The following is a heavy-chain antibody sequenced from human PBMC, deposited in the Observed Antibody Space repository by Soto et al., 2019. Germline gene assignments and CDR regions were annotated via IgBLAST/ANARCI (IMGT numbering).Heavy chain of an antibody. V-gene: IGHV3-11*05. D-gene: IGHD1-26*01. CDR2: ISGSTIYT. CDR3: AISMKGGKNFDH. Sequence: QVQLVESGGGLVKPGGSPRLSCAASGFIFSDHYMSWIRQAPGKGLEWLAYISGSTIYTDYADYVKGRFTISRDNAKNSGYLQMNSLRVDDTAVYDCAISMKGGKNFDHWGQGTLVTVSS. CDR1: GFIFSDHY. J-gene: IGHJ4*02.